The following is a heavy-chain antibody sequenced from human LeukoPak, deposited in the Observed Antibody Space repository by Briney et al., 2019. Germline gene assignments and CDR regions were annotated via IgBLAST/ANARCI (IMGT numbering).Heavy chain of an antibody. D-gene: IGHD5-12*01. J-gene: IGHJ4*02. CDR1: GFSFRDFW. V-gene: IGHV3-7*01. CDR3: ARFGYSGWNLEY. Sequence: GGSLRLSCAASGFSFRDFWMTWARQAPGKGLEWVANIIQGGSVKYYVDSVKGRFTISRDDAKSSLYVQMNSLRDEDTAVYYCARFGYSGWNLEYWGQGTLVTVSS. CDR2: IIQGGSVK.